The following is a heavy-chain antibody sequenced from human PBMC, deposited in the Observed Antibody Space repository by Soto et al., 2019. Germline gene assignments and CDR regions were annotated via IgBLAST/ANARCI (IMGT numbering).Heavy chain of an antibody. CDR1: GGSFSGYY. Sequence: SKTLSLTCAVYGGSFSGYYWSWIRQPPGKGLEWIGEINHSGSTNYNPSLKSRVTISVDTSKNQFSLKLSSVTAADTAVYYCARGQLLPEYWGQGTLVTVSS. V-gene: IGHV4-34*01. D-gene: IGHD2-15*01. J-gene: IGHJ4*02. CDR2: INHSGST. CDR3: ARGQLLPEY.